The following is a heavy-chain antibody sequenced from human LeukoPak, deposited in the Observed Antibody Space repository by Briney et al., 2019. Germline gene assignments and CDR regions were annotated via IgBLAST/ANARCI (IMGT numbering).Heavy chain of an antibody. CDR1: GFTFTNYW. CDR3: ARDAVRGGDCDF. J-gene: IGHJ4*02. Sequence: GGSLRLSCAASGFTFTNYWMKWVRQAPGGGPEWLANINKDGSEEYYADSVKGRFTTSRDNAKNSLYLQMNSLRAEDTAVYYCARDAVRGGDCDFWGQGTLVAVSS. CDR2: INKDGSEE. V-gene: IGHV3-7*01. D-gene: IGHD2-21*02.